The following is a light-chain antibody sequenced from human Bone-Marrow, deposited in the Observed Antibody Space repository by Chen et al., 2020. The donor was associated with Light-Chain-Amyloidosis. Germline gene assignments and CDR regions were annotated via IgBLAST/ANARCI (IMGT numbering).Light chain of an antibody. V-gene: IGLV6-57*01. CDR2: EDD. Sequence: NFMLTHPHPVSDSPGQPVIIPCTRRRGSIAPNYVQWHQQRPGSSPTTVIYEDDQRPSGVPDRFSGSIDRSSNSASLTISGLKTEDEADYYCQSYQGSSQGVFGGGTKLTVL. CDR1: RGSIAPNY. J-gene: IGLJ3*02. CDR3: QSYQGSSQGV.